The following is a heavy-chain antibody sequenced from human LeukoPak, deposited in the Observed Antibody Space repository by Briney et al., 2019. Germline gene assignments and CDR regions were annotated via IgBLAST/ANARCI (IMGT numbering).Heavy chain of an antibody. CDR3: ARGRSSSWYSYYYYGMDV. Sequence: SETLSPTCTVSGGSISSYYWSWIRQPPGKGLEWIGYIYYSGSTNYNPSLKSRVTISVDASKNQFSLKLSSVTAADTAVYYCARGRSSSWYSYYYYGMDVWGQGTTVTVSS. J-gene: IGHJ6*02. CDR2: IYYSGST. V-gene: IGHV4-59*01. D-gene: IGHD6-13*01. CDR1: GGSISSYY.